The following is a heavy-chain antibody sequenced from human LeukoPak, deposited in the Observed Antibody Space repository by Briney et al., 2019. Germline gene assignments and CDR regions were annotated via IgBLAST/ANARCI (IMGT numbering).Heavy chain of an antibody. Sequence: PGGSLRLSCAASGFTFSSCWMSWVRQAPGKGLEWVANIKQDGSEKYYVDSVKGRFTISRDNAKNSLYLQMNSLRAEDTAVYYCAREPYSSFIPFDYWGQGTLVTVSS. V-gene: IGHV3-7*01. CDR3: AREPYSSFIPFDY. J-gene: IGHJ4*02. D-gene: IGHD6-19*01. CDR2: IKQDGSEK. CDR1: GFTFSSCW.